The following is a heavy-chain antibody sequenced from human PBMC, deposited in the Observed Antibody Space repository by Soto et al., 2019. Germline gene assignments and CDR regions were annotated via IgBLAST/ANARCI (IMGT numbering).Heavy chain of an antibody. CDR3: AKVVPGVTAIRAGPDY. J-gene: IGHJ4*02. V-gene: IGHV3-30*18. Sequence: GGSLRLSCAASGFPFSTYGMFWVRQAPGKGLEWVAVVSYDGSRPYYSDSVKGRFTISRDNSQNTLYLQMNSLRPEDTAVYYCAKVVPGVTAIRAGPDYWGQGTLVTVSS. CDR1: GFPFSTYG. D-gene: IGHD2-21*02. CDR2: VSYDGSRP.